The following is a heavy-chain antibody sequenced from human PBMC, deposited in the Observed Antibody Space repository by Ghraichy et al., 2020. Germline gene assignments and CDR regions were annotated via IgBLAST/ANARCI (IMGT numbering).Heavy chain of an antibody. V-gene: IGHV3-30-3*01. CDR2: MSYDGSNK. D-gene: IGHD6-6*01. J-gene: IGHJ6*02. CDR1: GFTFSSYA. CDR3: ARDLSGSSGYYYYYGMDV. Sequence: GESLNISCAASGFTFSSYAMHWVRQAPGKGLEWVAVMSYDGSNKYYADSVKGRFTISRDNSKNTLYLQMNSLRAEDTAVYYCARDLSGSSGYYYYYGMDVWGQGTTVTVSS.